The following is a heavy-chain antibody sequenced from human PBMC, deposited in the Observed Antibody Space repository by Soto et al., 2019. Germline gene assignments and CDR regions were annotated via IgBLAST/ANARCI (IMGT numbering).Heavy chain of an antibody. V-gene: IGHV3-33*01. CDR2: IWYDGSNK. CDR1: GFTFSSYG. J-gene: IGHJ3*02. D-gene: IGHD1-26*01. Sequence: GGSLRLSCAASGFTFSSYGMHWVRQAPGKGLEWVAVIWYDGSNKYYADSVKGRFTISRDNSKNTLYLQMNSLRAEDTAVYYCARDSNVGATPYDAFDIWGQGTMVTVSS. CDR3: ARDSNVGATPYDAFDI.